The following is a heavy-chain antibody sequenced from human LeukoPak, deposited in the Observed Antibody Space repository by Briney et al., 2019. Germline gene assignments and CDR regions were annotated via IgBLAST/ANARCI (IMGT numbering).Heavy chain of an antibody. CDR2: INHSGST. CDR1: LGSFIGYY. J-gene: IGHJ6*01. Sequence: SETLSLTCVVYLGSFIGYYWSGICQPPGKGLEWIGEINHSGSTNYNPSLKSRVTISVDTSKNQFSLKLSSVTAADTAVYYCSSGAVLVGYYYGMDVWGQGTTVTVSS. D-gene: IGHD1-26*01. V-gene: IGHV4-34*01. CDR3: SSGAVLVGYYYGMDV.